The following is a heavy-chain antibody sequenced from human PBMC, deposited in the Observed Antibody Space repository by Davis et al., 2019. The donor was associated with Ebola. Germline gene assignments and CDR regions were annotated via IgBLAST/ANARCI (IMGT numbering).Heavy chain of an antibody. Sequence: MPSETLSLTCAVSGASISTSNWWTRTDWWSWVRQSPGKGLEWIGEIYHSGNTNYNPSLKSRVTISVDKSKNELSLRLTSVTAADTAVYYCARALCSGGSCYPYLDYWGQGTLVTVSS. V-gene: IGHV4-4*02. CDR2: IYHSGNT. D-gene: IGHD2-15*01. CDR3: ARALCSGGSCYPYLDY. CDR1: GASISTSNWWTRTDW. J-gene: IGHJ4*02.